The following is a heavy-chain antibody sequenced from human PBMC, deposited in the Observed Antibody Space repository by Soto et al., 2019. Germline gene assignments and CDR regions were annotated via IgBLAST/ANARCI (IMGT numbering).Heavy chain of an antibody. CDR2: IYHSGST. CDR3: ARDLQGSSGLYRNWLDP. J-gene: IGHJ5*02. V-gene: IGHV4-4*01. CDR1: GGSITSSNW. Sequence: LPETLSLTCAVSGGSITSSNWWSWVRQPPGKGLEWIGEIYHSGSTNYNPSLRSRVTISVDKSKNQFSLKLASVTAADTAMYFCARDLQGSSGLYRNWLDPWGQGILVTVSS. D-gene: IGHD6-19*01.